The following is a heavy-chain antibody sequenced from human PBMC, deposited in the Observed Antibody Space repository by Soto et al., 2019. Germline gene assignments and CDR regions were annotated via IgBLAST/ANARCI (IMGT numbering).Heavy chain of an antibody. CDR2: IIPIFGTA. CDR1: GGTFSSYA. V-gene: IGHV1-69*13. D-gene: IGHD3-10*01. Sequence: ASVKVSCKASGGTFSSYAISWVRQAPGQGLEWMGGIIPIFGTANYAQKFQGRVTITADESTSTAYMELSSLRSEDTAVYYCARSPMNRGVIGAFDPWGQGTLVTVSS. CDR3: ARSPMNRGVIGAFDP. J-gene: IGHJ5*02.